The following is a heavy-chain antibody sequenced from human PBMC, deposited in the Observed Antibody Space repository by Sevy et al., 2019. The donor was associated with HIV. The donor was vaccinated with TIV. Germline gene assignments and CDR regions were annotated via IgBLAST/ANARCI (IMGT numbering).Heavy chain of an antibody. CDR2: ISTYNGNT. J-gene: IGHJ4*01. V-gene: IGHV1-18*01. Sequence: ASVKVSCKASGYTFISYGISWVRQAPGQGLEWMGWISTYNGNTNYALKFQGRVTMTTDTSTSTVYMELRSLRSDDAAMYYCARDPRTFSFNSSGYGHDYWGQGTLVTVSS. D-gene: IGHD3-22*01. CDR1: GYTFISYG. CDR3: ARDPRTFSFNSSGYGHDY.